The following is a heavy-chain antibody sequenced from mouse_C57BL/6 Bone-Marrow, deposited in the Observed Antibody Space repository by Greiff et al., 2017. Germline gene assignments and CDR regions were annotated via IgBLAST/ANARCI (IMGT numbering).Heavy chain of an antibody. CDR3: AREADYYGNGDWYFDV. D-gene: IGHD2-1*01. J-gene: IGHJ1*03. CDR2: IDPSDSYT. Sequence: QVQLQQPGAELVRPGTSVKLSCKASGYTFTSYWMHWVKQRPGQGLEWIGVIDPSDSYTNYNQKFKGKATLTVDTSSSTAYMQLSSLTSEDSAVYCCAREADYYGNGDWYFDVWGTGTTVTVSS. V-gene: IGHV1-59*01. CDR1: GYTFTSYW.